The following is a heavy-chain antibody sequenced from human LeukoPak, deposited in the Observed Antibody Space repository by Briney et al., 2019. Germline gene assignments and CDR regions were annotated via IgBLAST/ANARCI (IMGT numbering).Heavy chain of an antibody. CDR2: IIPIFGTA. V-gene: IGHV1-69*05. Sequence: SVKVSCKASGGTFSSYAISWVRQAPGQGLEWMGGIIPIFGTANYAQKFQGRVTMTRNTSISTAYMELSSLRSEDTAVYYCARGSGPWIQLASTLQHWGQGTLVTVSS. D-gene: IGHD5-18*01. J-gene: IGHJ1*01. CDR1: GGTFSSYA. CDR3: ARGSGPWIQLASTLQH.